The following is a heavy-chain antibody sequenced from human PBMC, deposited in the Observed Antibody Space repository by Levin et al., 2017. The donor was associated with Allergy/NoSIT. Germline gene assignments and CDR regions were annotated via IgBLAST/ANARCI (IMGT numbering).Heavy chain of an antibody. D-gene: IGHD2-15*01. Sequence: LSLTCAASGFTVSSNYMSWVRQAPGKGLEWVSVIYSGGSTYYADSVKGRFTISRDNSKNTLYLQMNSLRAEDTAVYYCARSCSGGSCYFDYWGQGTLVTVSS. CDR3: ARSCSGGSCYFDY. V-gene: IGHV3-66*01. CDR1: GFTVSSNY. J-gene: IGHJ4*02. CDR2: IYSGGST.